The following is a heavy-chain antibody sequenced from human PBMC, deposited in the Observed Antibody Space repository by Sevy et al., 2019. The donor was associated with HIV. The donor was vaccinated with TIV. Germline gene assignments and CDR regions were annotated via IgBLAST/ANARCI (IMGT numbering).Heavy chain of an antibody. J-gene: IGHJ6*02. CDR2: INPNSGGT. CDR3: ARDLLSCSSTSCYADTYYYYGMDV. V-gene: IGHV1-2*02. CDR1: GYTFTGYY. D-gene: IGHD2-2*01. Sequence: ASVKVSCKASGYTFTGYYMHWVRQAPGQGLEWMGWINPNSGGTNYAQKFQGRVTMTRDTSISTAYMELSRLRSDDTAVYYCARDLLSCSSTSCYADTYYYYGMDVWGQWTTVTVSS.